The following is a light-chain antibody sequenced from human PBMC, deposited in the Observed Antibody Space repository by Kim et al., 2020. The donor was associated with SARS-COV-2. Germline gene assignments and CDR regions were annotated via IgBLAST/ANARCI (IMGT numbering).Light chain of an antibody. J-gene: IGKJ2*01. CDR2: GAS. CDR1: QRVYSN. Sequence: SSGERATLSCRASQRVYSNLAWYQQKPGQAPRLLIFGASTRATGIPARFSGSGSGTEFTLTISSLQSEDFAVYYCQQYNYWPPYTFGQGTKLEI. CDR3: QQYNYWPPYT. V-gene: IGKV3-15*01.